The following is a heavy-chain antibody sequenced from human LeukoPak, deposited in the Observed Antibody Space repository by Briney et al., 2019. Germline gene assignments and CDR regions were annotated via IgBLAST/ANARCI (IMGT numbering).Heavy chain of an antibody. D-gene: IGHD1-26*01. Sequence: ASVKVSCKASGYTFTNYDINWVRQATGQGLEWMGWMNTNSGNTGYAQRFQGRVTVTRDTSISTAYMELSSLRSDDTAVYYSARVTGSIDYWGQGTLVTVSS. V-gene: IGHV1-8*01. CDR2: MNTNSGNT. CDR1: GYTFTNYD. CDR3: ARVTGSIDY. J-gene: IGHJ4*02.